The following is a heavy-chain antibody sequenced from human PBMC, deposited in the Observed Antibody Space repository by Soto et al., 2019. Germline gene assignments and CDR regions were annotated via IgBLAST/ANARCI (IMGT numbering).Heavy chain of an antibody. D-gene: IGHD6-19*01. J-gene: IGHJ6*02. CDR2: MNPNSGNT. CDR3: ARGAVAGTSYYYYGMDV. CDR1: GYTFTSYE. Sequence: QVQLVQSGAEVKKPGASVKVSCQASGYTFTSYELNWVRQATGQGLEWMGWMNPNSGNTGYAQKCQGRVTMTRXXSXSXGYMELSSLRSEDTAVYYCARGAVAGTSYYYYGMDVWGQGTTVTVSS. V-gene: IGHV1-8*01.